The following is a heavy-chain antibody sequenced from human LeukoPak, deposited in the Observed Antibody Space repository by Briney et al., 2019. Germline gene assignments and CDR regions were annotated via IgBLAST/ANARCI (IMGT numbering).Heavy chain of an antibody. V-gene: IGHV3-9*01. CDR3: AKGLYSSSCPDY. Sequence: GGSLRLSCAASGFTFDDYAMHWVRQAPGKGLEWVSGISWNSGSIGYADSVKGRFTISRDNAKSSLYLQMNSLRAEDTALYYCAKGLYSSSCPDYWGQGTLVTVSS. CDR1: GFTFDDYA. D-gene: IGHD6-13*01. J-gene: IGHJ4*02. CDR2: ISWNSGSI.